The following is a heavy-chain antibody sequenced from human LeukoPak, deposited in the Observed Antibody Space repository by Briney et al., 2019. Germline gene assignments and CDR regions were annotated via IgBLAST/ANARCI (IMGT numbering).Heavy chain of an antibody. CDR1: GGSFSGYY. CDR2: INHSGST. V-gene: IGHV4-34*01. CDR3: ARDPKFIRGAFDI. J-gene: IGHJ3*02. D-gene: IGHD3-10*01. Sequence: SETLSLTCAVYGGSFSGYYWSWIRQPPGKGLEWIGEINHSGSTNYNPSLKSRVTISVDTSKNQFSLKLSSVTAADTAVYYCARDPKFIRGAFDIWGQGTMVTVSS.